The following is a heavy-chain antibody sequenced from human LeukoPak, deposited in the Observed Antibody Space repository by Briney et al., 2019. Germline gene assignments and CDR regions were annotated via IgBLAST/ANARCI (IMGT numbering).Heavy chain of an antibody. Sequence: SETLSLTCAVYGGSFSGYHWSWIRQPPGKGLEWIGEINHSGSTNYNPSLKSRVTISVDTSKNQFSLKLSSVTAADTAVYYCARDHITMVRGGTGFDYWGQGTLVTVSS. CDR3: ARDHITMVRGGTGFDY. V-gene: IGHV4-34*01. CDR1: GGSFSGYH. J-gene: IGHJ4*02. CDR2: INHSGST. D-gene: IGHD3-10*01.